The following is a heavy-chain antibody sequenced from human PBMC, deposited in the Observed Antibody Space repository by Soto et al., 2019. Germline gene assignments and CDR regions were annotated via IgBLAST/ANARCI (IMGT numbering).Heavy chain of an antibody. Sequence: PSETLSLTCAVSGGSISSSNCWILFRHPPGKVLEWIGEIYHSGSTNYNPSLKSRVTISVDKSKNQFSLKLSSVTAADTAVYYCARDRQLGYCSGGSCLGGTDVWGQGTTVTVSS. CDR2: IYHSGST. D-gene: IGHD2-15*01. CDR1: GGSISSSNC. CDR3: ARDRQLGYCSGGSCLGGTDV. J-gene: IGHJ6*02. V-gene: IGHV4-4*02.